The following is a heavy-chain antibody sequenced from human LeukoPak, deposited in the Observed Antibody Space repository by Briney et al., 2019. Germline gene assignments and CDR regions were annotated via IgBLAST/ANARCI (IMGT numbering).Heavy chain of an antibody. V-gene: IGHV3-15*01. CDR2: IKSKADGGTT. J-gene: IGHJ4*02. CDR1: GFTFSSAW. Sequence: GGSLRLSCAASGFTFSSAWVSWVRRAPGKGLEWVGRIKSKADGGTTDYAAPVKGRFTISRDDTENTVYLQMSSLKSEDTAVYYCTTIRRDGYRRFDYWGQGTQVAVSS. CDR3: TTIRRDGYRRFDY. D-gene: IGHD5-24*01.